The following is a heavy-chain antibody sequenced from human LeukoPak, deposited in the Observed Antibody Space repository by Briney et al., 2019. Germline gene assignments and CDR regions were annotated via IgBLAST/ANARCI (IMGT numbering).Heavy chain of an antibody. CDR3: ARVPSRYGDYGP. CDR2: INPNSGGT. J-gene: IGHJ5*02. Sequence: ASVKASCKAPGYTFTGYYMHWVRQAPGQGLEWMGWINPNSGGTNYAQKFQGRVTMTRDTSISTAYMELSRLRSDDTAVYYCARVPSRYGDYGPWGQGTLVTVSS. D-gene: IGHD4-17*01. CDR1: GYTFTGYY. V-gene: IGHV1-2*02.